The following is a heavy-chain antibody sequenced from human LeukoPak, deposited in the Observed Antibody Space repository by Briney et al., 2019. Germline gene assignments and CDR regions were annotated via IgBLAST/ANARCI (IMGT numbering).Heavy chain of an antibody. CDR3: ARQRQYYDILAGYYLMDFDY. V-gene: IGHV1-18*01. D-gene: IGHD3-9*01. J-gene: IGHJ4*02. CDR2: ISAYNGNT. Sequence: ASVKVSCKASGYTFTSYGISWVRQAPGQGLEWMGWISAYNGNTNYAQKLQGRVTMTTDTSTSTAYMELRSLRSDDTAVYYCARQRQYYDILAGYYLMDFDYWGQGTLVTVSS. CDR1: GYTFTSYG.